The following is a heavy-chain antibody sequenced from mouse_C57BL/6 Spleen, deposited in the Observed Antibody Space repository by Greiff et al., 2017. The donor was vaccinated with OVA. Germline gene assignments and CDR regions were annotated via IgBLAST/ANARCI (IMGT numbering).Heavy chain of an antibody. V-gene: IGHV5-6*01. Sequence: EVKLVESGGDLVKPGGSLKLSCAASGFTFSSYGMSWVRQTPDKRLEWVATISSGGSYTYYPDSVKGRFTISRDNAKNTLYLQMSSLKSEDTAMDYCARHGGYYFDYWGKGTTLTVSS. CDR1: GFTFSSYG. CDR2: ISSGGSYT. CDR3: ARHGGYYFDY. J-gene: IGHJ2*01.